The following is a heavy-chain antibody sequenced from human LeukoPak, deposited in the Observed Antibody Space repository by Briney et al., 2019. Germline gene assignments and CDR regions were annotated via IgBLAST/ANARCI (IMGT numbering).Heavy chain of an antibody. CDR3: ATPNWYFDL. J-gene: IGHJ2*01. V-gene: IGHV3-9*01. CDR1: GFTFDDYA. CDR2: ISWNSDSI. Sequence: PGGSLRLSCAAPGFTFDDYAMHWVRQAPGKGLEWVSSISWNSDSIVYADFVKGRFTISRDNAKNSLFLQMNSLRAEDTAVYYCATPNWYFDLWGRGTLVTVSS.